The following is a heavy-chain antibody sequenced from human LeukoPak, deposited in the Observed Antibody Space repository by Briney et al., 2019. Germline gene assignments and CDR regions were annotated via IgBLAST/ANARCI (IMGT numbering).Heavy chain of an antibody. D-gene: IGHD6-19*01. J-gene: IGHJ1*01. V-gene: IGHV4-39*01. Sequence: SETLSLTCTVSGGSISSSSYYWGWIRQSPGKGLEWIGSIYYSGSTYYNPSLKSRVTIFVDTSKNQFTLILSSVTAADTAVYYCASQVGGSGWYAYFQHWGQGTLVTVSS. CDR3: ASQVGGSGWYAYFQH. CDR1: GGSISSSSYY. CDR2: IYYSGST.